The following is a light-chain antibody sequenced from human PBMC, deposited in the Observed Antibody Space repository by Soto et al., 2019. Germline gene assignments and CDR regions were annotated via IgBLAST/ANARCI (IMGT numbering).Light chain of an antibody. CDR2: EVS. CDR1: SSDIGDYDY. Sequence: QSALTQPASVSGSPGQSITISCTGTSSDIGDYDYVSWYQQHPGKAPKLLISEVSNRPSGVSNRFSGSKSGNTASLTISGLKAEDEADYYCNSYASGNARVFGTGTSSPS. V-gene: IGLV2-14*01. CDR3: NSYASGNARV. J-gene: IGLJ1*01.